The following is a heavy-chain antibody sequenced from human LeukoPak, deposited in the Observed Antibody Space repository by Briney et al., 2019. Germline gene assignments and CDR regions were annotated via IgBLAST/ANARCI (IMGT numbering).Heavy chain of an antibody. Sequence: GGSLRLSCAASGFTFSSYGMHWVRQAPGKGLEWVSSISSSSSYIYYADSVKGRFTISRDNAKNSLYLQMNSLRAEDTAVYYCARFPDCSSTSCYYDYYYYMDVWGKGTTVTVSS. J-gene: IGHJ6*03. D-gene: IGHD2-2*01. CDR1: GFTFSSYG. CDR2: ISSSSSYI. V-gene: IGHV3-21*01. CDR3: ARFPDCSSTSCYYDYYYYMDV.